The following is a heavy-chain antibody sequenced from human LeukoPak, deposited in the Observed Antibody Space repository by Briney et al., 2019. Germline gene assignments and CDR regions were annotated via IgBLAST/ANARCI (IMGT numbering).Heavy chain of an antibody. V-gene: IGHV1-2*02. D-gene: IGHD4-17*01. CDR2: INPNDGGT. CDR1: GYIFTDYF. Sequence: ASVKVSCKASGYIFTDYFLHWVRQAPGQGLEWMGWINPNDGGTNYAQKFQGRVTMTRDTSINTAYMELSRLRSDDTAVYYCARDDYGDLRYFEDWGQGTLVTVSS. J-gene: IGHJ4*02. CDR3: ARDDYGDLRYFED.